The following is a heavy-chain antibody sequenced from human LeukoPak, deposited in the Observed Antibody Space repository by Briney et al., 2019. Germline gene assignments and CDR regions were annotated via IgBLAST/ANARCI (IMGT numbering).Heavy chain of an antibody. CDR3: ARLYSSSWQFDY. V-gene: IGHV4-39*07. J-gene: IGHJ4*02. CDR2: IYYSGST. D-gene: IGHD6-13*01. Sequence: PSETLSLTCTVSGDSISSTSYYWAWIRQPPGKGREWIGSIYYSGSTYYNPSLKSRVTISVDTSKNQFSLKLSSVTAADTAVYYCARLYSSSWQFDYWGQGTPVTVSS. CDR1: GDSISSTSYY.